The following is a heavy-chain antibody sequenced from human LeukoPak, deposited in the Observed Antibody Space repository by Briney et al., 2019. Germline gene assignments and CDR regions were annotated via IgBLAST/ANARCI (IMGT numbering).Heavy chain of an antibody. CDR2: ISSSSSTI. D-gene: IGHD4-11*01. Sequence: PGGSLRLSCAASGFTFKSFSMDWVRRAPGKGLEWVSYISSSSSTIYYADSVKGRFTISRDNAKNSLYLQMNSLRAEDTAVYYCARVPGRMTTVSFDYWGQGTLVTVSS. J-gene: IGHJ4*02. CDR1: GFTFKSFS. V-gene: IGHV3-48*01. CDR3: ARVPGRMTTVSFDY.